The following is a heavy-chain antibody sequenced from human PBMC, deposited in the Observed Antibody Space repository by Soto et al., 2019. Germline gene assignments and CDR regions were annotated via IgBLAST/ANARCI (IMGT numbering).Heavy chain of an antibody. CDR1: GGSISSGGYS. Sequence: SETLSLTCAVSGGSISSGGYSWSWIRQPPGKELQYIGYIYYSGSTNYNPSLKSRVTISDDTSTNQFSLTLTSVTAADTAVYYCVRGWWAREGSVMDVWGQGTTVTVS. V-gene: IGHV4-61*08. CDR2: IYYSGST. J-gene: IGHJ6*02. CDR3: VRGWWAREGSVMDV. D-gene: IGHD2-15*01.